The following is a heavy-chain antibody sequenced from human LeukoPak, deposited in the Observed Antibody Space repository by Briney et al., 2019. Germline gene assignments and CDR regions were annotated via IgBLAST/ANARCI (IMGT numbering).Heavy chain of an antibody. CDR2: IIPILGIA. D-gene: IGHD2-15*01. V-gene: IGHV1-69*04. Sequence: SVKVSCKASGGTFSSYAISWVRQAPGQGLEWMGRIIPILGIANYAQKFQGRVTITADKSTSTAYMELSSLRSEDTAVYYCATQNATLPSFDLETFDIWGQGTMVTVSS. J-gene: IGHJ3*02. CDR1: GGTFSSYA. CDR3: ATQNATLPSFDLETFDI.